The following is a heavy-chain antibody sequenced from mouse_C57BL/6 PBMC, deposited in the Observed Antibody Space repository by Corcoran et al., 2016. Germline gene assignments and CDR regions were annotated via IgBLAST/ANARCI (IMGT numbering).Heavy chain of an antibody. CDR2: INTYSGVP. V-gene: IGHV9-3*01. CDR3: ARSRGGYYFDY. CDR1: GYTFTTYG. J-gene: IGHJ2*01. Sequence: QIQLVQSGPELKKPGETVKISCKASGYTFTTYGMSWVKQAPGKGLKWMGWINTYSGVPTYADDFKGRFAFSLETSASTAYLQINNLKNEDTATYFCARSRGGYYFDYWGQGTTLTVSS.